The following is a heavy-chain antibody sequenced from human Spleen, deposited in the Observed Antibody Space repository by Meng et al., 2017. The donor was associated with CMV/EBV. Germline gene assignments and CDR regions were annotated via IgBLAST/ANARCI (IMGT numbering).Heavy chain of an antibody. CDR1: FPFRNTL. CDR2: IYTGGST. Sequence: FPFRNTLMGWVRQAPGKGLEWVSVIYTGGSTYYADSVKGRFTISRDNSKNTLYLQMNSLRAEDTAVYYCARGGGTGYCSGGRCYLFDYWGQGTLVTVSS. CDR3: ARGGGTGYCSGGRCYLFDY. V-gene: IGHV3-66*02. J-gene: IGHJ4*02. D-gene: IGHD2-15*01.